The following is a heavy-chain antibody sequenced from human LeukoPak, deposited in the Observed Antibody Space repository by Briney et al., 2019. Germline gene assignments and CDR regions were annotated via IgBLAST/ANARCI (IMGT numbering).Heavy chain of an antibody. CDR1: GGSFSGYY. CDR3: ARVMRPVRYIRIAAAHFDY. J-gene: IGHJ4*02. V-gene: IGHV4-34*01. D-gene: IGHD6-13*01. Sequence: SETLSLTCAVYGGSFSGYYWSWVRQPPGKGLEWMGEMNHSGSTNYNPSLKSRVTISVDTSKNHFSLKLSSVTAADTAVYYCARVMRPVRYIRIAAAHFDYWGQGTLVTVSS. CDR2: MNHSGST.